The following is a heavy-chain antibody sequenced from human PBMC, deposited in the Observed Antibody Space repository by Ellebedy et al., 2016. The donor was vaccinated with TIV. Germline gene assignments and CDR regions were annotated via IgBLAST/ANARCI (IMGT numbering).Heavy chain of an antibody. Sequence: PGGSLRLSCAASGFTFSSYGMHWVRQAPGKGLEWVAVISYDGSNKYYADSVKGRFTISRGNSKNTLYLQMNSLRAEDTAVYYCARDVLVDYWGQGTLVIVSS. CDR2: ISYDGSNK. V-gene: IGHV3-30*03. CDR3: ARDVLVDY. J-gene: IGHJ4*02. CDR1: GFTFSSYG.